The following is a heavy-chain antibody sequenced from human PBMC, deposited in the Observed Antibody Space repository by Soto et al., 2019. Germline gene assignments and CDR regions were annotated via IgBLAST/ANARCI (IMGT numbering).Heavy chain of an antibody. V-gene: IGHV3-30*18. CDR3: AQDDGDPVEYFQH. CDR1: GFTFSSYG. J-gene: IGHJ1*01. Sequence: GGSLRLSCAASGFTFSSYGMHWVRQAPGKGLEWVAVISYDGSNKYYADSVKGRSNISRDNSKNTMYLQMNSLRAEDTAVYYCAQDDGDPVEYFQHWGQGTLVTVSS. CDR2: ISYDGSNK. D-gene: IGHD4-17*01.